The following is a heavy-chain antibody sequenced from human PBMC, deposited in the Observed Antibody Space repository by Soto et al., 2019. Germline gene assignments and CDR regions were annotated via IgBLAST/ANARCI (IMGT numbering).Heavy chain of an antibody. CDR3: AHRGGYYDFWSGYVRYSWFDP. V-gene: IGHV2-5*02. D-gene: IGHD3-3*01. J-gene: IGHJ5*02. CDR1: GFSLSTSGVG. CDR2: IYWDDDK. Sequence: ESGPTLVNPTQTLTLTCTFSGFSLSTSGVGVGWIRQPPGKALEWLALIYWDDDKRYSPSLKSRLTITKDTSKNQVVLTMTNMDPVDTATYYCAHRGGYYDFWSGYVRYSWFDPWGQGTLVTVSS.